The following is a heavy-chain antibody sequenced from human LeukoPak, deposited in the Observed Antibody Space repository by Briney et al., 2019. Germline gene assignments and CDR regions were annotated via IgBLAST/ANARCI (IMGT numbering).Heavy chain of an antibody. V-gene: IGHV4-4*07. Sequence: SETLSLTCTVSAGFITNYYWSWIRQPVGKGLEWIGRVYVSGSTNYNPSLKSRVTISVDKSKNQFSLKMTSVTAADTAVYYCARGTPNGGYFQVDYWGQGTLVTVSS. CDR3: ARGTPNGGYFQVDY. CDR2: VYVSGST. CDR1: AGFITNYY. D-gene: IGHD4-17*01. J-gene: IGHJ4*02.